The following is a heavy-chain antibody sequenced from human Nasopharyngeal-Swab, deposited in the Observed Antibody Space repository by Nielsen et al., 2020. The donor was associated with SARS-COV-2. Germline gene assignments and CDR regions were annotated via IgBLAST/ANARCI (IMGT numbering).Heavy chain of an antibody. CDR3: AKAFGEDQLAEDAFDA. CDR2: ISYDGNIK. D-gene: IGHD3-16*01. CDR1: GFTFSNYG. Sequence: GGSLRLSCAASGFTFSNYGMHWVRQAPGKGLEWVAVISYDGNIKSYADSVRGRFLISRDNSHNTLYLQMSRLRTEGGAVYYCAKAFGEDQLAEDAFDAWGQGTMVTVSS. J-gene: IGHJ3*01. V-gene: IGHV3-30*05.